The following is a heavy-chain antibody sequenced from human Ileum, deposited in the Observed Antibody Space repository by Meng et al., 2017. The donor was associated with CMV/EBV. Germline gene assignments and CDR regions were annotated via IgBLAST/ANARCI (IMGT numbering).Heavy chain of an antibody. CDR2: IYWDDDK. CDR1: GFSLSTNTVG. J-gene: IGHJ4*02. Sequence: QITLKESGPTLVKPTQTLTLTCTFSGFSLSTNTVGVGWIRQPPGKALEWLALIYWDDDKRYSPSLKSRLTITKDTSKNQVVLTMTNMDPVDTATYYCAHIPRGYTGGWGYLDYWGQGTLVTVSS. CDR3: AHIPRGYTGGWGYLDY. V-gene: IGHV2-5*02. D-gene: IGHD6-19*01.